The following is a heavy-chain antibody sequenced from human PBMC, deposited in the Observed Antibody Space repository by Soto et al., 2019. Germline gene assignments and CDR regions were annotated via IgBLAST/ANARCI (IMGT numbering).Heavy chain of an antibody. CDR2: IYYSGST. D-gene: IGHD5-18*01. J-gene: IGHJ4*02. V-gene: IGHV4-59*01. CDR3: ARRIHLWPITYYCDY. CDR1: GGSISGFY. Sequence: QVQLQESGPGLVKPSETLSLTCTVSGGSISGFYWSWIRQPPGKGLEWIGYIYYSGSTNYNPSLKSRVTISVVTSKNRFSLELGSVTAADTAVYYGARRIHLWPITYYCDYWGQGPLVTVSS.